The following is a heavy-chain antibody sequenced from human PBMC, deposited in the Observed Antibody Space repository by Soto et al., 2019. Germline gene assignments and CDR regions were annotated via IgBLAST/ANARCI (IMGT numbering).Heavy chain of an antibody. CDR3: ASRTSSGNSDWFDP. CDR1: GGSISSGGYY. CDR2: IYYSGST. J-gene: IGHJ5*02. D-gene: IGHD3-3*01. Sequence: PSETLSLTCTVSGGSISSGGYYWSWIRQHPGKGLEWIGYIYYSGSTYYNPSLKSRVTISVDTSKNQFSLKLSSVTAADTAVYYCASRTSSGNSDWFDPWGQGTLVTVSS. V-gene: IGHV4-31*03.